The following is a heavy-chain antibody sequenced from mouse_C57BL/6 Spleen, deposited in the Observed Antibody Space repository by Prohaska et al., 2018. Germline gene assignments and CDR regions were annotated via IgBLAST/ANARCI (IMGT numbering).Heavy chain of an antibody. Sequence: EVKLLQSGGGLVQPGGSLKLSCAASGIDFSRYWMSWVRRAPGKGLEWIGEINPDSSTINYAPSLKDKFIISRDNAKNTLYLQMSKVGSEDTAHYYCASPNWEWYLDVWGTGTTVTVSS. D-gene: IGHD4-1*01. CDR3: ASPNWEWYLDV. J-gene: IGHJ1*03. V-gene: IGHV4-1*01. CDR2: INPDSSTI. CDR1: GIDFSRYW.